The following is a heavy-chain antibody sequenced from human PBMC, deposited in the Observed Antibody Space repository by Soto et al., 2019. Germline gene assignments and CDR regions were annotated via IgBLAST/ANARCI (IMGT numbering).Heavy chain of an antibody. V-gene: IGHV3-30*18. CDR2: ISYDGNNK. CDR3: AKLEGLGSGTSLGWFDS. Sequence: QLVESGGGVVQPGRSLRLSCVASDFSFRRYGMHWVHQAPGKGLEWMAVISYDGNNKYCADSVKGRFTISRDNSKNTLYLQMNSLRPEDTAVYYCAKLEGLGSGTSLGWFDSWGQGTLVTVSS. CDR1: DFSFRRYG. J-gene: IGHJ5*01. D-gene: IGHD3-3*01.